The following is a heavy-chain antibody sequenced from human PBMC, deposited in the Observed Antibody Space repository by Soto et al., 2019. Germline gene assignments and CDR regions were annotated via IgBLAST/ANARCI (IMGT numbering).Heavy chain of an antibody. CDR1: GYSFTKFD. CDR2: VSVGNEDG. CDR3: ATQSPDYAKRDFDY. D-gene: IGHD4-17*01. J-gene: IGHJ4*02. V-gene: IGHV1-3*01. Sequence: ASVKVSCKASGYSFTKFDLHWVRQAPGQGLEWVGCVSVGNEDGKSSQKFQDRVSITRDTAASTAYMELSGLRSEDTAVYYCATQSPDYAKRDFDYWGQGTLVTVSS.